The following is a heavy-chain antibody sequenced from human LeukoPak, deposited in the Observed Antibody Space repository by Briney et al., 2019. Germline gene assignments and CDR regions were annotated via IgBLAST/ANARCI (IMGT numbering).Heavy chain of an antibody. J-gene: IGHJ4*02. D-gene: IGHD3-22*01. CDR2: IYYSGST. V-gene: IGHV4-61*08. CDR3: ARVNYDSSGSPFDY. Sequence: PSETLSLTCTVSGGSVSSGGYYWSWIRQPPGKGLESIGYIYYSGSTNYNPSLKSRVTISVDTSKNRFSLKLSSVTAADTAVYYCARVNYDSSGSPFDYWGQGTLVTVSS. CDR1: GGSVSSGGYY.